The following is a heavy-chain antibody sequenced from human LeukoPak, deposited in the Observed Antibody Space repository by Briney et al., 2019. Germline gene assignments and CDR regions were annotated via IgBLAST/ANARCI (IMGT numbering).Heavy chain of an antibody. J-gene: IGHJ6*02. V-gene: IGHV3-53*01. D-gene: IGHD2-2*01. CDR2: IYSGGST. Sequence: GGSLRLSCAASGFTFSSNYMSWVRQAPGKGLEWVSVIYSGGSTYYADSVKGRFTISRDNSKNTLYLQMNSLRAEDTAVYYCARLGYCSSTSCYRSYYYGMDVWGQGTTVTVSS. CDR1: GFTFSSNY. CDR3: ARLGYCSSTSCYRSYYYGMDV.